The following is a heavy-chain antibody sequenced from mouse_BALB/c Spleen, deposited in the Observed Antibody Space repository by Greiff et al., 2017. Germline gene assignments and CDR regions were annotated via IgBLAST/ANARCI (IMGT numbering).Heavy chain of an antibody. J-gene: IGHJ4*01. D-gene: IGHD1-1*01. Sequence: VQLQQSGAELVRPGASVTLSCKASGYTFTDYEMHWVKQTPVHGLEWIGAIDPETGGTAYNQKFKGKATLTADKSSSTAYMELRSLTSEDSAVYYCTRDYYYGSSYAMDYWGQGTSVTVSS. V-gene: IGHV1-15*01. CDR1: GYTFTDYE. CDR2: IDPETGGT. CDR3: TRDYYYGSSYAMDY.